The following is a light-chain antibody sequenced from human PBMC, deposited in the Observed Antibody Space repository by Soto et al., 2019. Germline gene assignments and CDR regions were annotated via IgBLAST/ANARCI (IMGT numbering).Light chain of an antibody. CDR2: DAS. CDR1: QSVRSY. CDR3: QQRTNWPSST. Sequence: EIVLTHSPATLSLSPGERATLSCRASQSVRSYLAWYQQKPGQAPRLLIHDASSRATGIPARFSGSGSGTDFTLTISSLEPEDFAVYYCQQRTNWPSSTFGQGTRLEIK. V-gene: IGKV3-11*01. J-gene: IGKJ5*01.